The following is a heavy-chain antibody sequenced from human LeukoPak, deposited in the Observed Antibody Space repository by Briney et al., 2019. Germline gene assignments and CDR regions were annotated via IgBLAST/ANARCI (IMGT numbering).Heavy chain of an antibody. CDR1: GFTFSSYW. V-gene: IGHV3-74*01. CDR2: IKNDGSTT. J-gene: IGHJ4*02. Sequence: AGSLRLSCAASGFTFSSYWMHWVRQAPGKGLVWVSCIKNDGSTTNYADSVKGRFTISRDSAKNTLYLQMNSLRAEDTAMYYCARDPGATSSFIFDYWGQGTLVTVSS. CDR3: ARDPGATSSFIFDY. D-gene: IGHD1-26*01.